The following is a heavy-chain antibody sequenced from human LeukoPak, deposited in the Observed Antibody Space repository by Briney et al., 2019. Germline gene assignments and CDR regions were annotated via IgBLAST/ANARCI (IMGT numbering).Heavy chain of an antibody. J-gene: IGHJ4*02. CDR2: ISSSSSYT. V-gene: IGHV3-11*06. CDR3: ARGWLQLPYYFDY. CDR1: GFTFSDYY. D-gene: IGHD5-24*01. Sequence: PGGSLRLSCAASGFTFSDYYMSWIRQAPRKGLEWVSYISSSSSYTNYADSVKGRFTISRDNAKNSLYLQMNSLRAEDTAVYYCARGWLQLPYYFDYWGQGTLVTVSS.